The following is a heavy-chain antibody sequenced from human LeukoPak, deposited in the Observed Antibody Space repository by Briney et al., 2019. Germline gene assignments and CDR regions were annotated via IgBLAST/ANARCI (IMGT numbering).Heavy chain of an antibody. J-gene: IGHJ4*02. CDR3: ARDSLVGATTWYFDY. D-gene: IGHD1-26*01. CDR2: IYYSGST. CDR1: GGSVSSGSYY. V-gene: IGHV4-61*01. Sequence: SETLSLTCTVSGGSVSSGSYYWSWIRQPPGKGLEWIGYIYYSGSTNYNPSLKSRVTISVDTSKNQFSLKLSSVTAADTAVYYCARDSLVGATTWYFDYWGQGTLVTVSS.